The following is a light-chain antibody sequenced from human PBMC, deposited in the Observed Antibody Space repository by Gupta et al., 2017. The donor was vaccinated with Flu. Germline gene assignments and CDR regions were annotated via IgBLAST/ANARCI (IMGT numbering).Light chain of an antibody. CDR3: QQYTAWPLS. V-gene: IGKV3-15*01. J-gene: IGKJ4*01. CDR2: DAS. CDR1: QTVYTN. Sequence: PGERATVSCRASQTVYTNLAWYQQTPGQAPRLLIYDASTRATGIPARFSGSGSETEFILSISSLQSEDFAVYYWQQYTAWPLSFGGGTTVEI.